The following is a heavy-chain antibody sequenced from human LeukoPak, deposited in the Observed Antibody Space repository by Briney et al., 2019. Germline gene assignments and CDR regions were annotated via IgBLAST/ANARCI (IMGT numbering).Heavy chain of an antibody. CDR1: GYTFTSYG. V-gene: IGHV1-18*01. J-gene: IGHJ6*03. D-gene: IGHD2-2*01. CDR3: ARDCSSTSCYASVGSYYYYYYMDV. Sequence: ASVKFSCKASGYTFTSYGISCVRQAPGQGLEWMGWISAYNGNTNYAQKLQGRVTMTTDTSTSTAYMELRSLRSDDTAVYYCARDCSSTSCYASVGSYYYYYYMDVWGKGTTVTVSS. CDR2: ISAYNGNT.